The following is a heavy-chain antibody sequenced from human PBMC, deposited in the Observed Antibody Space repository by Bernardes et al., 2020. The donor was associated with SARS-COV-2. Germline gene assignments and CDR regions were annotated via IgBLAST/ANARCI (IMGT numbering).Heavy chain of an antibody. CDR2: INHSGST. V-gene: IGHV4-34*01. J-gene: IGHJ4*02. Sequence: LSFTSAVPDGSFSGYYCTWLLPPPGKGLEWIGEINHSGSTNYNPSLKSRVTISGDTSKNQFSLKLSSVTAADTAAYYCARPRLNYWGQGTLVTVSS. CDR1: DGSFSGYY. CDR3: ARPRLNY.